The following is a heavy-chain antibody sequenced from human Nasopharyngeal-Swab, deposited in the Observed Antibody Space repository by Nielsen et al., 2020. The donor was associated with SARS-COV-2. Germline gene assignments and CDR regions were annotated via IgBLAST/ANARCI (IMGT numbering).Heavy chain of an antibody. J-gene: IGHJ6*02. Sequence: SETLSLTCAVYGGSFSGYYWSWIRQPPRKGLEWIGEINHSGSTNYNPSLKSRVTISVDTSKNQFSLKLSSVTAADTAVYYCARISIAAAGPYYYGMDVWGQGTTVTVSS. V-gene: IGHV4-34*01. CDR3: ARISIAAAGPYYYGMDV. CDR2: INHSGST. D-gene: IGHD6-13*01. CDR1: GGSFSGYY.